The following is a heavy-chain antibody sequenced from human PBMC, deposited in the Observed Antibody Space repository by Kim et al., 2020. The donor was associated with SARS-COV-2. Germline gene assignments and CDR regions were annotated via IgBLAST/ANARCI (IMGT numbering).Heavy chain of an antibody. Sequence: NYAQKFQGRVTMTRDTSISTAYMELSRLRSDDTAVYYCARGSMGAHPGDYWGQGTLVTVSS. J-gene: IGHJ4*02. CDR3: ARGSMGAHPGDY. V-gene: IGHV1-2*02. D-gene: IGHD1-26*01.